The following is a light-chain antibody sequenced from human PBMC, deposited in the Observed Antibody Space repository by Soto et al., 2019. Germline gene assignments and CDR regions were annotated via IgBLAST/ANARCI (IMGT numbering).Light chain of an antibody. CDR2: EGT. V-gene: IGLV2-23*01. J-gene: IGLJ1*01. CDR3: CSYAGSSASYV. Sequence: QSVLTQPASVSGSPGQSITISCTGTSSDVGSYSLVSWYQHHPGKAPKLMIYEGTKRPSGVSNRFSASKSGNTASLTISGLQAEDEADYYCCSYAGSSASYVFGTGTKVTVL. CDR1: SSDVGSYSL.